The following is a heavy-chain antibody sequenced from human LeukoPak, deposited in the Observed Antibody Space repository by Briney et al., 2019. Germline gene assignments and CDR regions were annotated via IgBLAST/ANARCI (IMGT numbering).Heavy chain of an antibody. CDR1: GFTFSSYA. Sequence: GGSLRLSCAASGFTFSSYAMSWVCQAPGKGLEWVSAISGSGGSTYYADSVKGRFTISRDNSKNTLYLQMSSLRAEDTAVYYCVREKSGYTNGWYLFDYWGQGTLVTVSS. CDR2: ISGSGGST. J-gene: IGHJ4*02. D-gene: IGHD6-19*01. V-gene: IGHV3-23*01. CDR3: VREKSGYTNGWYLFDY.